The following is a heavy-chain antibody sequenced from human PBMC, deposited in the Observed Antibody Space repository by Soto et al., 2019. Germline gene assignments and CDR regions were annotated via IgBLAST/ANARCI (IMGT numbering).Heavy chain of an antibody. CDR2: IKSKTDGGTT. V-gene: IGHV3-15*01. CDR3: SGGIAAAAYYYYYGMDV. J-gene: IGHJ6*02. D-gene: IGHD6-13*01. CDR1: GFTFSNAW. Sequence: PGGSLRLSCAASGFTFSNAWMSWVRQAPGKGLEWVGRIKSKTDGGTTDYAAPVKGRFTIPRDDSKNTLYLQMNSLKTEDTAVYYCSGGIAAAAYYYYYGMDVWGQGTTVTVSS.